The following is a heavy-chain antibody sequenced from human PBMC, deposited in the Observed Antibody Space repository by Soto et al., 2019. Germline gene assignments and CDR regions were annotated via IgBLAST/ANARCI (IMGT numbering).Heavy chain of an antibody. J-gene: IGHJ4*02. Sequence: ASVKFSCKASGYMFTTYDINWVRQATGQGLEWMGWMNPNHGGTGYAQKFQGRVIMTRDTSTNTAYMELSSLTSEDTAVYYCARGVIAGVDYWGQGTLVTVSS. CDR3: ARGVIAGVDY. CDR2: MNPNHGGT. V-gene: IGHV1-8*01. D-gene: IGHD6-13*01. CDR1: GYMFTTYD.